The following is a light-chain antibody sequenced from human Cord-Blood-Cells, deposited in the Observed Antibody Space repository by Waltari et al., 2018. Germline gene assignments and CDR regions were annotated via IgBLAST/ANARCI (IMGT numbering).Light chain of an antibody. J-gene: IGKJ4*01. V-gene: IGKV1-39*01. CDR1: QSISSY. CDR2: AAS. CDR3: QQSYSTPLT. Sequence: DIQMTQSPPSLSASVGDRVTITCRASQSISSYLNWYQQKPGTAPKLLIYAASSLQSGVPSRFSGSGSGKDFTLTSSSLQPEDFATYYCQQSYSTPLTFGGGTKVEIK.